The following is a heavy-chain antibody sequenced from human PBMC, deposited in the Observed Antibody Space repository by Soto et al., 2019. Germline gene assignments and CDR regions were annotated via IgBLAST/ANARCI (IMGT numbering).Heavy chain of an antibody. CDR3: ARDPGSGSYYGWFDP. CDR1: GGSISRYY. CDR2: IYYSGST. Sequence: SETLSLTCTVSGGSISRYYWNWIRQPPGKGLEWIGYIYYSGSTNYNPSLKSRVTISVDTSKNQFSLKLSSVTAADTAVYYCARDPGSGSYYGWFDPWGQGTLVNVSS. V-gene: IGHV4-59*01. D-gene: IGHD3-10*01. J-gene: IGHJ5*02.